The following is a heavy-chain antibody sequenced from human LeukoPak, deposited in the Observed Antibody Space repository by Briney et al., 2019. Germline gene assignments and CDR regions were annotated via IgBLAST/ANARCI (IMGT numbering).Heavy chain of an antibody. CDR1: GFTFSSYW. CDR2: IKQDGSEK. V-gene: IGHV3-7*01. J-gene: IGHJ5*02. D-gene: IGHD3-3*01. Sequence: GGSLRLSCAASGFTFSSYWMSWVRQAPGKGLEWVANIKQDGSEKYYVDSVKGRFTISRGNAKNSLYLQMNSLRAEDTAVYYCARELFPLRFLEWSYWFDPWGQGTLVTVSS. CDR3: ARELFPLRFLEWSYWFDP.